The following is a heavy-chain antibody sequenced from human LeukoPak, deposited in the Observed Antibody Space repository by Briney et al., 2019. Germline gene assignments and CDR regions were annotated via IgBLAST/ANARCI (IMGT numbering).Heavy chain of an antibody. D-gene: IGHD6-13*01. CDR2: MNPNSGNT. CDR3: ARRSSSWYPPVGYYYYMDV. J-gene: IGHJ6*03. CDR1: GGTFSSYA. V-gene: IGHV1-8*03. Sequence: ASVKVSCKASGGTFSSYAISWVRQATGQGLEWMGWMNPNSGNTGYAQKFQGRVTITRNTSISTAYMELSSLRSEDTAVYYCARRSSSWYPPVGYYYYMDVWGKGTTVTVSS.